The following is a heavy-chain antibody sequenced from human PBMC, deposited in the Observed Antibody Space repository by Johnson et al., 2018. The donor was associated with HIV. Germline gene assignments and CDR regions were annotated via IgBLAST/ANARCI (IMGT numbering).Heavy chain of an antibody. CDR3: ARGHSDLVTASDI. J-gene: IGHJ3*02. CDR1: GFTVNSNY. D-gene: IGHD2-21*02. Sequence: VQLVESGGGLVQPGGSLRLSCAASGFTVNSNYMSWVRQAPGKGLEWVSGIVGSGGSIFYADSVKGRFTISRDNSKNTLYLQMNSLRADDTAVYHCARGHSDLVTASDIWGHGTMVTVSS. V-gene: IGHV3-23*04. CDR2: IVGSGGSI.